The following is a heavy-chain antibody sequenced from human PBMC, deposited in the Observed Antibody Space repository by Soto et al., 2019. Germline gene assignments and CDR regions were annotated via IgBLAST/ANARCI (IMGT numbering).Heavy chain of an antibody. J-gene: IGHJ4*02. CDR2: IYYSGST. V-gene: IGHV4-59*08. Sequence: SETLSLTCTVSGGSISSYYWSWIRQPPGKGLEWIGYIYYSGSTNYNPSLKSRVTISVDTSKNQFSLKLSSVTAADTAVYYCARGVTTVTTIEGTGFDYWGQGTLVTVSS. CDR1: GGSISSYY. CDR3: ARGVTTVTTIEGTGFDY. D-gene: IGHD4-17*01.